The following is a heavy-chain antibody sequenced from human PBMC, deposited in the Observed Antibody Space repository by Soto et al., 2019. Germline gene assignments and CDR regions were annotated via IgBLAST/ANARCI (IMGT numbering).Heavy chain of an antibody. CDR3: ARLGYSGYDYDYYYYGMDV. J-gene: IGHJ6*02. CDR1: GGTFSSYA. Sequence: QVQLVQSGAEVKKPGSSVKVSCKASGGTFSSYAISWVRQAPGQGLEWMGGIIPIFGTANYAQKLQGRVTITADESMSTAYMELSSLRSEDTAVYYCARLGYSGYDYDYYYYGMDVWGQGTTVTVSS. V-gene: IGHV1-69*01. D-gene: IGHD5-12*01. CDR2: IIPIFGTA.